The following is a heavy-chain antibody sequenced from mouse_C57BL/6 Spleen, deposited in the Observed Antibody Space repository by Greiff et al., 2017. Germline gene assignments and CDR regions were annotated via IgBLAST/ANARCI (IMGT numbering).Heavy chain of an antibody. D-gene: IGHD1-1*01. Sequence: EVQVVESGGGLVKPGGSLKLSCAASGFTFSSYTMSWVRQTPEKRLEWVATISGGGGNTYYPDSVKGRFTISRDNAKNTLYLQMSSLRSEDTALYYCARLGTTVVALDYWGQGTTLTVSS. CDR3: ARLGTTVVALDY. CDR1: GFTFSSYT. CDR2: ISGGGGNT. J-gene: IGHJ2*01. V-gene: IGHV5-9*01.